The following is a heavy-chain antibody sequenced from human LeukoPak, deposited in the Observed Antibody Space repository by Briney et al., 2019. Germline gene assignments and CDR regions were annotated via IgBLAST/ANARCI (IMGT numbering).Heavy chain of an antibody. J-gene: IGHJ4*02. CDR2: TSYDGSDT. D-gene: IGHD6-19*01. CDR3: AKDRWIRRISLAGQDY. CDR1: GFXFSSYG. Sequence: PGRSLRLSCATSGFXFSSYGMHWVREAPGKGLEWVAVTSYDGSDTYYADSVKGRFTISRDNSKNTLYLQINSLRAEDTAVYYCAKDRWIRRISLAGQDYWGQGTLVTVSS. V-gene: IGHV3-30*18.